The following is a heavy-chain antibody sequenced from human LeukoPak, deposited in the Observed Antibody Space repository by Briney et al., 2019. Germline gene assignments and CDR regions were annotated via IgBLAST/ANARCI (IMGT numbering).Heavy chain of an antibody. J-gene: IGHJ6*03. CDR3: AKAGRGGAITMVRGVKGDYYYMDV. Sequence: GGSLRLSCAVSGFGFSSYAMSWVRRAPGKGLEWVSAITGSGGRTYYAESVKGRFTISRDNSKNTLYLQMNSLRAEDTAVYYCAKAGRGGAITMVRGVKGDYYYMDVWGKGTTVTISS. CDR2: ITGSGGRT. D-gene: IGHD3-10*01. V-gene: IGHV3-23*01. CDR1: GFGFSSYA.